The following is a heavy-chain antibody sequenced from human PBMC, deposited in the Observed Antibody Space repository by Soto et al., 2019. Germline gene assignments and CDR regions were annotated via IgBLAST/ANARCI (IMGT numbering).Heavy chain of an antibody. D-gene: IGHD4-17*01. CDR2: IYYSGST. J-gene: IGHJ4*02. CDR1: GGSISSGGYY. V-gene: IGHV4-31*03. CDR3: ARSPTTVTTFDY. Sequence: TLSLTFTVSGGSISSGGYYWSWIRQHPGKGLEWIGYIYYSGSTYYNPSLKSRVTISVDTSKNQFSLKLSSVTAADTAVYYCARSPTTVTTFDYWGQGTLVTVSS.